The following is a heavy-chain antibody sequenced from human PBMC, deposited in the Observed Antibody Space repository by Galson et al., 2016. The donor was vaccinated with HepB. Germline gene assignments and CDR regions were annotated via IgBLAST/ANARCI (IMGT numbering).Heavy chain of an antibody. CDR2: IDNSGST. CDR1: GGSISRGVYY. J-gene: IGHJ5*02. CDR3: ARGTSSPYYDILTGPSPWFDP. D-gene: IGHD3-9*01. Sequence: TLSLTCTVSGGSISRGVYYWNWLRQHPGKGLEWIGYIDNSGSTYYNPSLERRIALSVDTSQNQFSPNLTSVTAADTAVYYCARGTSSPYYDILTGPSPWFDPWGQGTLVTVSS. V-gene: IGHV4-31*03.